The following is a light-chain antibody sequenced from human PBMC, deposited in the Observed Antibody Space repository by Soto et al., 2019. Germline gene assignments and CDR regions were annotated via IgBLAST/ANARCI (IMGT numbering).Light chain of an antibody. CDR2: EVD. J-gene: IGLJ3*02. CDR3: SSYTVINTAV. Sequence: QSALTQPASVSGPPGQSISISCTGSSSDVGAYNYVAWYQQKPGKAPKLLIYEVDNRPSGISHRFSGSKSGNTASLTISGLQTEDEADYYCSSYTVINTAVFGGGTKLTVL. V-gene: IGLV2-14*01. CDR1: SSDVGAYNY.